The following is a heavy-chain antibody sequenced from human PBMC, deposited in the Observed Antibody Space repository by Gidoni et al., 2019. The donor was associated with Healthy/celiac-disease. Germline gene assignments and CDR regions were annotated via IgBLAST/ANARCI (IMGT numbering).Heavy chain of an antibody. Sequence: EVQLVESGGGLVKPGGSLILSCAASGFTFSSYSMTWVRQAPGKGLGWVSSISSSSSYIYYADSVKGRFTISRDNAKNSLYLQRNSLRAEDTAVYYCARGGLAGVAPLDYWGQGTLVTVSS. CDR3: ARGGLAGVAPLDY. CDR1: GFTFSSYS. D-gene: IGHD3-3*01. V-gene: IGHV3-21*01. J-gene: IGHJ4*02. CDR2: ISSSSSYI.